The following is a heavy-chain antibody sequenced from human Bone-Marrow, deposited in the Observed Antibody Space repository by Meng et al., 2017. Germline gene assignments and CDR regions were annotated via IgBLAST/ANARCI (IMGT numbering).Heavy chain of an antibody. J-gene: IGHJ5*02. V-gene: IGHV4-34*01. CDR3: ARGSGSPEYCSSTSCYSGGWFDP. CDR1: GGSFSGYY. CDR2: INHSGST. D-gene: IGHD2-2*02. Sequence: QVQLQQWGAGLLKPSETLSLTCAVYGGSFSGYYWSWIRQPPGKGLEWIGEINHSGSTNYNPSLKSRVTISVDTSKNQFSLKLSSVTAADTAVYYCARGSGSPEYCSSTSCYSGGWFDPWGQVTLVTVSS.